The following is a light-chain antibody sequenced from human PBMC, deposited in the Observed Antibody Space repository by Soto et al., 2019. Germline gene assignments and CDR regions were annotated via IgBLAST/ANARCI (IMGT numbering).Light chain of an antibody. CDR2: AAS. V-gene: IGKV1-27*01. J-gene: IGKJ5*01. Sequence: DTQGPHSRSKHPKSVGKRNSIAFVASQGINNYLAWYQQKPGKVPKVLIYAASTLQLGVPPRFSRSGSGRGFTITTNPLQPDDVATYDCQNYDSDPSTFGRGTRLEIK. CDR1: QGINNY. CDR3: QNYDSDPST.